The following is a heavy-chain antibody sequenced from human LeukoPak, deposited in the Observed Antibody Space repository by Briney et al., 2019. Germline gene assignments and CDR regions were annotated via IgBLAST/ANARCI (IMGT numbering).Heavy chain of an antibody. J-gene: IGHJ4*02. CDR1: GGSISRSADV. CDR2: IYYSGSS. D-gene: IGHD6-19*01. CDR3: ARHMYSGAWYYIDY. Sequence: SETLSLTCTRSGGSISRSADVWGWIRQPPGKGLDWIGSIYYSGSSYYNPSLKSRVTISVDTSKSQFSLKLSSVTAADTAVYYCARHMYSGAWYYIDYWGQGTLVTVSS. V-gene: IGHV4-39*01.